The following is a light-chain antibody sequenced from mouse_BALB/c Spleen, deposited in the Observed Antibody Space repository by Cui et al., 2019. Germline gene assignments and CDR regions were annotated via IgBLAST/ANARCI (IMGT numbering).Light chain of an antibody. J-gene: IGKJ5*01. CDR1: ENVGTY. Sequence: IVMTQSPKSMSMSVGERVTLSCKASENVGTYVSWYQQKPEQSPKLLIYGASNRYAGVPDRFTGSGSATDFTLTVSSVQAEDLADYHCGQSYSYPLTFGAGTKLGLK. CDR2: GAS. V-gene: IGKV6-20*01. CDR3: GQSYSYPLT.